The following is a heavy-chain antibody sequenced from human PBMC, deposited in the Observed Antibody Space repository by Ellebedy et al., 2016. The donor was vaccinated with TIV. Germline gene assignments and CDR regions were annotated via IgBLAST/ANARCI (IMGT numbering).Heavy chain of an antibody. J-gene: IGHJ4*02. D-gene: IGHD2-2*01. CDR1: GGSISSYY. V-gene: IGHV4-59*01. CDR2: IYYSGST. Sequence: SETLSLXXTVPGGSISSYYWSWIRQPPGKGLEWIGYIYYSGSTNYNPSLKSRVTISVDTSKNQFSLKLSSVTAADTAVYYCARLRGVVVPAAMSSGWYNLDYWGQGTLVTVSS. CDR3: ARLRGVVVPAAMSSGWYNLDY.